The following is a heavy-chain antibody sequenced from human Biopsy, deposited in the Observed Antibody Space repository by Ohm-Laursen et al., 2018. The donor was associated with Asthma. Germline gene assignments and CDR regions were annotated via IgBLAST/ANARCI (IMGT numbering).Heavy chain of an antibody. J-gene: IGHJ3*02. CDR3: ARDYGDYVWRAFDI. CDR1: GGSISSGDYS. CDR2: ISPSGNT. D-gene: IGHD4-17*01. V-gene: IGHV4-30-2*01. Sequence: TLSLTCTVSGGSISSGDYSWSWIRQPPGKGLEWIEFISPSGNTYYSPSLKSRLTISVDRSKDQFSLRLSSVTAADTAMYYCARDYGDYVWRAFDIWGQGTMVTVSS.